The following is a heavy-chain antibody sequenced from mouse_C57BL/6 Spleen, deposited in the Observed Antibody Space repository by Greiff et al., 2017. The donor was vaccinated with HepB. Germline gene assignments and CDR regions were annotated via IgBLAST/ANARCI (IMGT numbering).Heavy chain of an antibody. J-gene: IGHJ3*01. D-gene: IGHD2-1*01. V-gene: IGHV1-64*01. CDR2: IHPNSGST. CDR1: GYTFTSYW. Sequence: QVQLQQSGAELVKPGASVKLSCKASGYTFTSYWMHWVKQRPGQGLEWIGMIHPNSGSTNYNEKFKSKATLTVDKSSSTAYMQLSSLTSEDSAVYYCAREGNGNFQFAYWGQGTLVTVSA. CDR3: AREGNGNFQFAY.